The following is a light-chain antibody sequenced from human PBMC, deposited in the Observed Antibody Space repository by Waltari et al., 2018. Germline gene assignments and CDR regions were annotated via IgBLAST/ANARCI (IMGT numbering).Light chain of an antibody. CDR2: EIN. J-gene: IGLJ2*01. CDR3: SSYAGSNRVI. Sequence: QSALTQPPSASGSPGQSVTISCTGTSSDVGGYDYATWYQHHPGNAPKLMIYEINKRPSGVPNRFSGSRSGNTASLTVSGLRPEDEADYYCSSYAGSNRVIFGGGTKLTVL. V-gene: IGLV2-8*01. CDR1: SSDVGGYDY.